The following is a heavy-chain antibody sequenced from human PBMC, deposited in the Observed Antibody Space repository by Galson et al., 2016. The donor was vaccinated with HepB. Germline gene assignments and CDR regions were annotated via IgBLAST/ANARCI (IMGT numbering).Heavy chain of an antibody. Sequence: SLRLSCAASGFSFSSFGMHWVRQAPGKGLEWVSLTWHDGSNKKYADSVKGRFTISRDNSKNTLYLQMNSLRVEDTAVYYCAKDLTMSSGMDVWGQGTTVIVSS. CDR2: TWHDGSNK. V-gene: IGHV3-33*03. D-gene: IGHD1-14*01. J-gene: IGHJ6*02. CDR1: GFSFSSFG. CDR3: AKDLTMSSGMDV.